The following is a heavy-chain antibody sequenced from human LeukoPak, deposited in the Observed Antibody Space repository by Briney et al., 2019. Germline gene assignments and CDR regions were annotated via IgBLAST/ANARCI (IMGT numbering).Heavy chain of an antibody. D-gene: IGHD6-13*01. Sequence: GGSLRLSCAASGFTLSSYAMSWVRQAPGRGLEWVSAIRGSGGNTYYADSVKGRFTISRDNSKNTLYLQMNSLRAEDTAVYYCAKDSEQQLVRFYYYYGMDVWGQGTTVTVSS. J-gene: IGHJ6*02. V-gene: IGHV3-23*01. CDR3: AKDSEQQLVRFYYYYGMDV. CDR1: GFTLSSYA. CDR2: IRGSGGNT.